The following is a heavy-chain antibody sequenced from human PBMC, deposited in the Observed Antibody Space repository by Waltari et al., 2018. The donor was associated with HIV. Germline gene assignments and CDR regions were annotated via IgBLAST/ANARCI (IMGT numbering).Heavy chain of an antibody. CDR3: ARLHYYDSSDSF. J-gene: IGHJ4*02. CDR2: IYSSPTT. V-gene: IGHV4-31*03. D-gene: IGHD3-22*01. CDR1: GGSISVAAYY. Sequence: QVQLQESGPGLVQPSQTLSLTCPVSGGSISVAAYYWTWIRQHPGKGLEWIGYIYSSPTTNYNPSLRNRVTISEDTSNNRLSVKLTSVTAADTAVYYCARLHYYDSSDSFWGQGTLVTVSP.